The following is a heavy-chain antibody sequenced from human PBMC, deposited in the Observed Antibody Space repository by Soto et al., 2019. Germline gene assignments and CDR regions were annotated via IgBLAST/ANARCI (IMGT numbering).Heavy chain of an antibody. V-gene: IGHV3-30-3*01. Sequence: QVHLVASGGGVVQPGSSLRLSCAASEFTFRIFALHWLRQSPGTGLEWVAVISNDGSRKADPLKGRCTVSRDNPWNTLYLQMHSLRAEDTAIYSCARGDREKIEEVVGVRPGEDSMDVWGQGNRVTVSS. D-gene: IGHD1-26*01. CDR2: ISNDGSRK. CDR1: EFTFRIFA. J-gene: IGHJ6*02. CDR3: ARGDREKIEEVVGVRPGEDSMDV.